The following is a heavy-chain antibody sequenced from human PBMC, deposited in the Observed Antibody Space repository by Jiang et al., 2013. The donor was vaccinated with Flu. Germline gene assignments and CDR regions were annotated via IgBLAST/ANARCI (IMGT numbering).Heavy chain of an antibody. V-gene: IGHV1-69*02. CDR2: IIPILGIA. D-gene: IGHD6-13*01. J-gene: IGHJ4*02. Sequence: GAEVKKPGSSVKVSCKASGGTFSSYTISWVRQAPGQGLEWMGRIIPILGIANYAQKFQGRVTITADKSTSTAYMELSSLRSEDTAVYYCTRHQSGYSSRSFFDYWGQGTLVAVSS. CDR3: TRHQSGYSSRSFFDY. CDR1: GGTFSSYT.